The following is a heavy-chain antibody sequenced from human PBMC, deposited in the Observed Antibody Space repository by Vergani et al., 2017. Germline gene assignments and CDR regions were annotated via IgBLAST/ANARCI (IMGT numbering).Heavy chain of an antibody. CDR2: IYYSGST. CDR3: ARRPTEKIYGVLVFDL. Sequence: QVQLQESGPGLVKPSETLSLTCTVSGGSISSYYWGWIRQPPGKGLEWIGSIYYSGSTYYNPSLKSRVTISVDTSENQFSLKLSSVTAADTAVYYCARRPTEKIYGVLVFDLWGRGTLVTVSS. D-gene: IGHD4-17*01. CDR1: GGSISSYY. V-gene: IGHV4-39*01. J-gene: IGHJ2*01.